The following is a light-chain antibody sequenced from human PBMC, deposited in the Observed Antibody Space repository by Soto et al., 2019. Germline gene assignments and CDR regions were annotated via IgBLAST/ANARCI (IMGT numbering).Light chain of an antibody. CDR3: QQYNTWPDT. CDR2: GAS. V-gene: IGKV3-15*01. J-gene: IGKJ2*01. CDR1: QSVSIH. Sequence: EIVMTQSPATLSVYPGERATLSCRASQSVSIHVAWYQQKRGQSPRLLIYGASTRPTGIPARFSGSGSGTEFPLTISSLQSEDFAVYFCQQYNTWPDTFGQGTKLEIK.